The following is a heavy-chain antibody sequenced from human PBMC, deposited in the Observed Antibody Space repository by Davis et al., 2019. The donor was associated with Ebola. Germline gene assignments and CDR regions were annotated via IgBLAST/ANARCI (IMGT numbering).Heavy chain of an antibody. J-gene: IGHJ6*02. V-gene: IGHV1-69*13. CDR1: GGTFSSYA. CDR3: AREGYDFWSGPLTDYYYYGMDV. D-gene: IGHD3-3*01. CDR2: IIPIFGTA. Sequence: AASVKVSCKASGGTFSSYAISWVRQAPGQGLEWMGGIIPIFGTANCAQKFQGRVTITADESTSTAYMELSSLRSEDTAVYYCAREGYDFWSGPLTDYYYYGMDVWGQGTTVTVSS.